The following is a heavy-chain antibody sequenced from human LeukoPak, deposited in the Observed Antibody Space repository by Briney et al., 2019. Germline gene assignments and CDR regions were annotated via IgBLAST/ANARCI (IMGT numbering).Heavy chain of an antibody. CDR3: ARDMSPWETRNPDAFDI. J-gene: IGHJ3*02. Sequence: GGSLTLSCAASGISVSSNYMNWVRQAPGKGLEWDSVIYSGGSTYYADSVKGRFTISRDSSKNTLYLHMNSLRAEDTAVYYCARDMSPWETRNPDAFDIWGQGTMVTVSS. CDR1: GISVSSNY. CDR2: IYSGGST. V-gene: IGHV3-53*01. D-gene: IGHD1-14*01.